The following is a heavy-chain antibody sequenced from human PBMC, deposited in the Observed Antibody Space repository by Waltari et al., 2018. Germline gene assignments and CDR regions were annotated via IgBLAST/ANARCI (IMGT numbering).Heavy chain of an antibody. V-gene: IGHV3-74*01. D-gene: IGHD2-2*01. J-gene: IGHJ6*02. Sequence: EERLLESGGGLVQPGDSLRLSCAGSGFRFSNYWMNWVRPAPGKGLVWVARIGNDETSISYADSVKGRLTISRDNAKNTVYLQMKRLRVEDTAVYYCARVNSLGYCSSMNCYTSGMDVWGQGTTVTVSS. CDR3: ARVNSLGYCSSMNCYTSGMDV. CDR1: GFRFSNYW. CDR2: IGNDETSI.